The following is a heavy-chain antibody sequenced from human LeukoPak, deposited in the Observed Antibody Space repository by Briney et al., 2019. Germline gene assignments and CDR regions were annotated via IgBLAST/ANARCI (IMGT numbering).Heavy chain of an antibody. D-gene: IGHD5-12*01. Sequence: GGSLRLSCAASGFTFSTSWMSWVRQVPGKGLEWVANIKKDGSEAYYVDSVKGRFTISRDNAKNSLYLQMNSLRAEDTAMYYCARGRYSGTTYYFDYWGQGTLVTVSS. V-gene: IGHV3-7*03. CDR1: GFTFSTSW. CDR3: ARGRYSGTTYYFDY. J-gene: IGHJ4*02. CDR2: IKKDGSEA.